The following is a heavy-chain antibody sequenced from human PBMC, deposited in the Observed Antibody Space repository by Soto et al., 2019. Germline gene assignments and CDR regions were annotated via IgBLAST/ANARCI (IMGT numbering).Heavy chain of an antibody. J-gene: IGHJ5*02. Sequence: PSETLSLTCAVYGGSFSGYYCSWIRQPPGKGLEWIGYIYKGGSINYNPSLKSRVTISVDTSNNQFSLKLSSVTAADTAVYYCARAYYDRSGYAVDPWGQGTLVTVS. CDR1: GGSFSGYY. CDR3: ARAYYDRSGYAVDP. V-gene: IGHV4-4*09. CDR2: IYKGGSI. D-gene: IGHD3-22*01.